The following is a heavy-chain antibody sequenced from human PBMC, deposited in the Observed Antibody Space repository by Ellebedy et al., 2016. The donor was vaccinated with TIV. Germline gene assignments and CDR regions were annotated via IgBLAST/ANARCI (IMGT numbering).Heavy chain of an antibody. CDR1: GFTFSSYW. CDR3: ARVQVVVVPARAYGMDV. Sequence: GGSLRLXXAASGFTFSSYWMSWVRQAPGKGLEWVANIKQDGSEKYYVDSVKGRFTISRDNAKNSLYLQMNSLRAEDTAVYYCARVQVVVVPARAYGMDVWGQGTTVTVSS. V-gene: IGHV3-7*01. CDR2: IKQDGSEK. D-gene: IGHD2-2*01. J-gene: IGHJ6*02.